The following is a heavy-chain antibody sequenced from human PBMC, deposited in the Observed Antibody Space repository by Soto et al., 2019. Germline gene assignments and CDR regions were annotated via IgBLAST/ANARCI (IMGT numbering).Heavy chain of an antibody. D-gene: IGHD5-12*01. V-gene: IGHV3-66*01. CDR1: GFTVSSNY. J-gene: IGHJ1*01. Sequence: RGSLRLSCAASGFTVSSNYMSWVRQAPGKGLEWVSVIYSGGSTYYADSVKGRFTISRDNSKNTLYLQMNSLRAEDTAVYYCARDSDSGYDTGYFQHWGQGTLVTVSS. CDR2: IYSGGST. CDR3: ARDSDSGYDTGYFQH.